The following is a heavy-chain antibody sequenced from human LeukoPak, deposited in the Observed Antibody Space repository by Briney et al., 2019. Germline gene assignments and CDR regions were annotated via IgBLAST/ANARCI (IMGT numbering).Heavy chain of an antibody. CDR3: ARGFCSSTNCYQGPFDF. CDR1: GFTFSSAW. CDR2: IKNKTNGGTT. Sequence: GGSLRLSCAASGFTFSSAWMTWVRQAPGNGLEWVGHIKNKTNGGTTDYAAPVKGRFIISRDDSKNALYLQMNSLRTEDTAVYYCARGFCSSTNCYQGPFDFWGQGTLVTVSS. V-gene: IGHV3-15*01. D-gene: IGHD2-2*01. J-gene: IGHJ4*02.